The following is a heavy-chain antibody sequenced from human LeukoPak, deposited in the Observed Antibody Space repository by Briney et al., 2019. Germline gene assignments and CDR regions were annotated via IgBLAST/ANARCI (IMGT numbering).Heavy chain of an antibody. CDR3: AKGDSSGAFDY. CDR1: GFTFSSYG. J-gene: IGHJ4*02. Sequence: GRSLRLSCAASGFTFSSYGMHWVRQAPGKGLEWVAVIWYDGSNKYYADSVKGRFTISRDQSKNTLSLQMNSLRTEDTAVYYCAKGDSSGAFDYWGQGTLVTVSS. V-gene: IGHV3-33*03. CDR2: IWYDGSNK. D-gene: IGHD6-19*01.